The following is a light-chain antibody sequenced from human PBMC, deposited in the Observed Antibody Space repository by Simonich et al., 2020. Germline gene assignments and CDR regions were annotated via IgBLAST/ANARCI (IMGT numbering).Light chain of an antibody. CDR3: QQYYSTPIT. Sequence: DIVMTQSPDSLAVSLGERATINCKSSQSFLYSSNNKNYLAWYQQKPGQPPNLLIYWASTLESGVPDRFSGSGSGTDFTLTISSLKAEDVAVYYCQQYYSTPITFGQGTRLEIK. CDR1: QSFLYSSNNKNY. V-gene: IGKV4-1*01. CDR2: WAS. J-gene: IGKJ5*01.